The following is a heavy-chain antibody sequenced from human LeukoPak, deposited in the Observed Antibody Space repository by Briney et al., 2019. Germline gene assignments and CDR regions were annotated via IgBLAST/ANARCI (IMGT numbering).Heavy chain of an antibody. CDR3: ARCAVAAAGDY. J-gene: IGHJ4*02. Sequence: PGGXLRLSCAASGLTFSSYWMSWVRQAPGKGPEWVANIKPDGSGKYYVDSVKGRFTISRDSAENSLFLHMNSLRAEDTAVYYCARCAVAAAGDYWGRGTLVTV. CDR1: GLTFSSYW. D-gene: IGHD6-13*01. V-gene: IGHV3-7*01. CDR2: IKPDGSGK.